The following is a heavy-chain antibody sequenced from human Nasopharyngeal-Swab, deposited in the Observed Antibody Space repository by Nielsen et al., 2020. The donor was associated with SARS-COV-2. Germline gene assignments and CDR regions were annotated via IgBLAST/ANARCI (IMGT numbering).Heavy chain of an antibody. CDR3: AKVGPTSGTFWSGPEPSFIEY. V-gene: IGHV3-7*03. D-gene: IGHD3-3*01. CDR2: IKTDGSET. CDR1: EFTFSSYW. Sequence: GGSLRLSCAASEFTFSSYWMSWVRQAPGKGLNWVASIKTDGSETYYGDSVKGRFTISRDNMKNSLHLQMNSLRVEDTAVYYCAKVGPTSGTFWSGPEPSFIEYWGQGTLVTVSS. J-gene: IGHJ4*02.